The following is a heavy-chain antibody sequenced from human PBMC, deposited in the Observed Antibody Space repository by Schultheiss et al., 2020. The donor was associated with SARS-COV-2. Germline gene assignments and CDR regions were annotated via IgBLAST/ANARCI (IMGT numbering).Heavy chain of an antibody. Sequence: SETLSLTCAVYGGSFRGYYWSWIRQPPGKGLEWIGEINHSGSTNYNPSLKSRVTISVDTSKNQFSLKLSSVTAADTAVYYCARPHQQWLDLVGMDVWGQGTTVTVSS. V-gene: IGHV4-34*01. CDR3: ARPHQQWLDLVGMDV. J-gene: IGHJ6*02. D-gene: IGHD6-19*01. CDR2: INHSGST. CDR1: GGSFRGYY.